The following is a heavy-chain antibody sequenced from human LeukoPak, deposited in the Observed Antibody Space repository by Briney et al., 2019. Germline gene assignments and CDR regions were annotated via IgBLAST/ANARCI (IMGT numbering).Heavy chain of an antibody. J-gene: IGHJ6*03. Sequence: GGSLRLSCATSGFTLGDHWMTWVRQAPGKGLEWVSHISSTSTTIYYADSVKGRFTISRDNAKNSLYLQMNSLRGDDTAVYYCARQLLSWRGDYYYQYYMDVWGKGTTVTVSS. CDR1: GFTLGDHW. V-gene: IGHV3-48*04. CDR3: ARQLLSWRGDYYYQYYMDV. CDR2: ISSTSTTI. D-gene: IGHD2-2*01.